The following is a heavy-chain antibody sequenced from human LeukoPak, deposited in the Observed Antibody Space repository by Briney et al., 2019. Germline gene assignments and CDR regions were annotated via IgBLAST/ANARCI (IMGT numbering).Heavy chain of an antibody. CDR3: ARDIYGSGSSEGYDAFDI. CDR1: GGSISSYY. D-gene: IGHD3-10*01. CDR2: MYTSGST. Sequence: SETLSLTCTVSGGSISSYYWSWIRQSGGKGLEWIGRMYTSGSTNYNPSLKSRVTISVDTSKNQFSLQLSSVTAADTAVYYCARDIYGSGSSEGYDAFDIWGQGTMVTVSS. V-gene: IGHV4-4*07. J-gene: IGHJ3*02.